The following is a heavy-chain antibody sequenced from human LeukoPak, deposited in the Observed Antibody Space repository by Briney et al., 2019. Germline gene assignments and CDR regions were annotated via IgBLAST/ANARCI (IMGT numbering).Heavy chain of an antibody. Sequence: PGGSLRLSCAASGFTFDDYTMHWVRQAPGKGLEWVSLISWDGGSTYYADSVKGRFTISRDNSKNSLDLQMNSLRTEDTALYYCAKDICRYGVCYTNYYYGMDVWGQGTTVTVSS. CDR3: AKDICRYGVCYTNYYYGMDV. CDR2: ISWDGGST. J-gene: IGHJ6*02. V-gene: IGHV3-43*01. CDR1: GFTFDDYT. D-gene: IGHD2-8*01.